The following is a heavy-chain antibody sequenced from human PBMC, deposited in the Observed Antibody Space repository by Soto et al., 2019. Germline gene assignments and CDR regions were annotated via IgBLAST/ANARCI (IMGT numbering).Heavy chain of an antibody. J-gene: IGHJ5*02. Sequence: SETLSLTCTVSGDSISSSGYYWGWIRQTPGKGLEWIGSFYFSGSTHYNPSLKSRVTISVDTSKNHFSLNLDSVTAADTAVYYCARHREGEGRQPLYSWFDPWGQGTLVTVSS. D-gene: IGHD2-2*02. CDR1: GDSISSSGYY. CDR3: ARHREGEGRQPLYSWFDP. CDR2: FYFSGST. V-gene: IGHV4-39*01.